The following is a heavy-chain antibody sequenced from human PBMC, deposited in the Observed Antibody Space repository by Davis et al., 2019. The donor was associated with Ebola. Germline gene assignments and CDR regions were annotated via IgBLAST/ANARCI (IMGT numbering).Heavy chain of an antibody. V-gene: IGHV3-23*01. CDR1: GFTFSSYA. CDR3: AKVSSYGHGFYYYYGMDV. D-gene: IGHD5-18*01. J-gene: IGHJ6*02. CDR2: ISGSGGTS. Sequence: GESLKISCAASGFTFSSYAMSWVRQAPGKGLEWVSGISGSGGTSYYADSVKGRFTISRDNSKNTLYLQMNSLRAEDTAVYYCAKVSSYGHGFYYYYGMDVWGQGTTVTVSS.